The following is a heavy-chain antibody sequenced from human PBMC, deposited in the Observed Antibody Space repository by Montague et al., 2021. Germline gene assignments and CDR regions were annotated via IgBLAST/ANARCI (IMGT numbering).Heavy chain of an antibody. D-gene: IGHD3-22*01. J-gene: IGHJ4*02. CDR3: VRNQVDYYDSPGDDFDY. CDR1: GFTFSRYW. CDR2: IKPDGSFI. Sequence: SLRLSCAASGFTFSRYWMHWVRQVPGKGLVWVPRIKPDGSFISYADSVKGRFIISRDNAKNTLSLQMNSLRADDTAVYYCVRNQVDYYDSPGDDFDYWGQGTLVTVSS. V-gene: IGHV3-74*01.